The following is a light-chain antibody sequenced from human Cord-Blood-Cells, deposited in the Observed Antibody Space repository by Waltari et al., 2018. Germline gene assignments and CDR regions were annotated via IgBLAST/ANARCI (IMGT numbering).Light chain of an antibody. J-gene: IGLJ1*01. CDR3: CSYAGSSTYV. CDR2: EGS. Sequence: QSALTQPASVSGSPGQSITISCTRTSSDVGSYNLFSWYQQHPGKAPKLMIYEGSKRPSGVSNRFSGSKSGNTASLTISGLQAEDEADYYCCSYAGSSTYVFGTGTKVTVL. CDR1: SSDVGSYNL. V-gene: IGLV2-23*01.